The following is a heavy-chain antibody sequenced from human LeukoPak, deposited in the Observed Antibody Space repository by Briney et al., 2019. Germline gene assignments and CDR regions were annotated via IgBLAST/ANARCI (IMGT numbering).Heavy chain of an antibody. J-gene: IGHJ5*02. CDR1: GFTFGDYA. D-gene: IGHD6-13*01. Sequence: GGSLRLSCTASGFTFGDYAMSWVRQAPGKGLEWVGFIRSKAYGGTTEYAASVKGRFTISRDDSKSIAYLQMNSLKTEDTAVYYCTRSVSSSAYGWFDPWGQGTLVTVSS. CDR3: TRSVSSSAYGWFDP. CDR2: IRSKAYGGTT. V-gene: IGHV3-49*04.